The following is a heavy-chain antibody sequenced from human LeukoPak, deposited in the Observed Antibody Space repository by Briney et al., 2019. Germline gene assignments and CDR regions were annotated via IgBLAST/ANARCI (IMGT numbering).Heavy chain of an antibody. Sequence: SGGSLRLSCAASGFTFSSYEMNWVRQAPGKGLEWVAFISYDGSNIYYADSVKGRFTISRVNSKSTLFLQMNSLRIEDTAVYYCAKPYAISGYDWGFFDHWGQGTLVSVSS. CDR1: GFTFSSYE. V-gene: IGHV3-30*18. CDR2: ISYDGSNI. D-gene: IGHD5-12*01. J-gene: IGHJ4*02. CDR3: AKPYAISGYDWGFFDH.